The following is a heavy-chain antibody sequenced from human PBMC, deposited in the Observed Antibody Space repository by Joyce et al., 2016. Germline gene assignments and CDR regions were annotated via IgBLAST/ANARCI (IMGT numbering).Heavy chain of an antibody. Sequence: QVQLVESGGGVVQPGRSLRLSCAAAGFAFSSHGMHWVRQAQGKGMEWGAVISHDGRNKYYADAVKGRFTISRDNSKNTLYLQMTSLRAEDTAVYYCARDGVYFGSRDYFDYWGQGTLVTVSS. CDR1: GFAFSSHG. CDR3: ARDGVYFGSRDYFDY. V-gene: IGHV3-30*03. CDR2: ISHDGRNK. D-gene: IGHD2-8*01. J-gene: IGHJ4*02.